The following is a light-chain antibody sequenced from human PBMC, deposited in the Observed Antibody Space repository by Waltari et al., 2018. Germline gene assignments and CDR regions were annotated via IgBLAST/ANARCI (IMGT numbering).Light chain of an antibody. CDR3: QQYNDRPRT. CDR2: AAS. J-gene: IGKJ1*01. CDR1: QSVSYN. Sequence: EIVMTQSPATLSVSPGERVTLSFRSSQSVSYNLAWYQQKPGQAPRLLIYAASTRATGIPARFSGSGSGRAFSLIISSLQSEDFAVYYCQQYNDRPRTFGQVTKVEIK. V-gene: IGKV3-15*01.